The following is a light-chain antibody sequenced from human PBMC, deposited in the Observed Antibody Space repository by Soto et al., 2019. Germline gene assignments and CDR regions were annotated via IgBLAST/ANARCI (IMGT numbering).Light chain of an antibody. CDR2: GNT. Sequence: QSVLTQPPSVSGAPGQRVTISCTGSSSYIGAGYDVHWYQQLPGAAPNLLFYGNTNRPSGVPDRFSGSKSGTSASLAIAGLQAEDEADYYCQSYDSSLSGYVFGTGTKLTVL. CDR3: QSYDSSLSGYV. V-gene: IGLV1-40*01. J-gene: IGLJ1*01. CDR1: SSYIGAGYD.